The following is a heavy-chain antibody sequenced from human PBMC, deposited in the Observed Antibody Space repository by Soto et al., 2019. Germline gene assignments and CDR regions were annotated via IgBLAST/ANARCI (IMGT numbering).Heavy chain of an antibody. V-gene: IGHV4-34*01. CDR3: ARGPRCINTACSNDYYHFGLDV. Sequence: QVQLQQWGAGLLKPSETLSLTCAVNGGSFSGYYWSWIRQPPGRGLEWIGEINHSGRTNLNPSLKSRVNSSVHTSKNHFSLRLSSVTAADTAVYYCARGPRCINTACSNDYYHFGLDVWGQGTTVTVS. CDR2: INHSGRT. CDR1: GGSFSGYY. D-gene: IGHD2-2*01. J-gene: IGHJ6*02.